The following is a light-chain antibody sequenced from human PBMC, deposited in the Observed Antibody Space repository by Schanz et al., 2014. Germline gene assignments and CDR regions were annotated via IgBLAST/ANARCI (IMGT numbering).Light chain of an antibody. CDR3: QHFGWPPLYT. CDR1: QDISSTF. J-gene: IGKJ3*01. V-gene: IGKV3-20*01. Sequence: EIVLTQSPGTLSLSPGERATLSCRASQDISSTFLSWYQQKPGHAPRLPIYSTSSRATGIPDRFSGSGSGTDFTLTISRLEPEDFAVYYCQHFGWPPLYTFGPGTRVDV. CDR2: STS.